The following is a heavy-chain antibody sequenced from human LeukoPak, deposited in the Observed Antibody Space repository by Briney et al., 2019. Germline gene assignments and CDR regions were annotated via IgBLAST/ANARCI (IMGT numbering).Heavy chain of an antibody. Sequence: ASVTVSCKASAYTFTSYYMHWVRQAPGQGLEWMGIINPSGGSTSYAQKVQGRVTMTTDTSTSTVYMDLSSLRSEDTAVYYCAKDLFSGSGRARNMDVWGKGTTVTVSS. D-gene: IGHD3-10*01. CDR2: INPSGGST. CDR3: AKDLFSGSGRARNMDV. J-gene: IGHJ6*03. CDR1: AYTFTSYY. V-gene: IGHV1-46*01.